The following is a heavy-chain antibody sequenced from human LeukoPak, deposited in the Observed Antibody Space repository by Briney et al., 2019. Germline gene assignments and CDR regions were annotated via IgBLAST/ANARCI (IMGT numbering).Heavy chain of an antibody. V-gene: IGHV6-1*01. J-gene: IGHJ3*02. CDR3: ERDHGSFHAFDI. D-gene: IGHD6-13*01. Sequence: SQTLSLTCAISGHSYSSNSAAWNWIRQSPSRGLERQGRTYYKSKWYNDYAGSVKNRITINPHTSKNPFSLQLNSVAPEDTGVYYCERDHGSFHAFDIWGQGTMVPVSS. CDR2: TYYKSKWYN. CDR1: GHSYSSNSAA.